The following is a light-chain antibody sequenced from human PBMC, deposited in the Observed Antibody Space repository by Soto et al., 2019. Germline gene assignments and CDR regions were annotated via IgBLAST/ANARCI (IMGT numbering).Light chain of an antibody. Sequence: EIVLTQSPATLSFSPEERATLSCRASQSVSSYLAWYQQKPGQAPRLLIYDASNRATGIPARFSGSGSGTDFTLTISSLEPEDFAVYYCQQRSNWPSWTFGQGTKVDIK. CDR3: QQRSNWPSWT. V-gene: IGKV3-11*01. J-gene: IGKJ1*01. CDR1: QSVSSY. CDR2: DAS.